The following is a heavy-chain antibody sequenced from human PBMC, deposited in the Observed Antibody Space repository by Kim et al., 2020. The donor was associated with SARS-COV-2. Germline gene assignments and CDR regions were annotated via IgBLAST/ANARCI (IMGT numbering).Heavy chain of an antibody. J-gene: IGHJ4*02. D-gene: IGHD6-13*01. CDR2: INHSGST. CDR3: ARARAPAAAGSFDY. V-gene: IGHV4-34*01. Sequence: SETLSLTCAVYGGSFSGYYWSWIRQPPGKGLEWIGEINHSGSTNYNPSLKSRVTISVDTSKNQFSLKLSSVTAADTAVYYCARARAPAAAGSFDYWGQGT. CDR1: GGSFSGYY.